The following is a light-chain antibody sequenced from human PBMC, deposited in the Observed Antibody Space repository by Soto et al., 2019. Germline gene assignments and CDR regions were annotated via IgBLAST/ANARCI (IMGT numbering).Light chain of an antibody. Sequence: QSALTQPASVSGSPGQSITISCTGTTSDVGGYNYVSWYQQHPGKAPKLMIYEVSNRPSGISNRFSGSKSGNTASLTISGLQAEDEADYYCSSYTSINTGVFGGRTKLTVL. J-gene: IGLJ3*02. CDR3: SSYTSINTGV. V-gene: IGLV2-14*01. CDR1: TSDVGGYNY. CDR2: EVS.